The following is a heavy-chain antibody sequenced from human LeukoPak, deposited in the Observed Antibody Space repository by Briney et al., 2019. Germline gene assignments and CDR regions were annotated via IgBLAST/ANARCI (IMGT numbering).Heavy chain of an antibody. D-gene: IGHD1-26*01. V-gene: IGHV4-61*08. Sequence: SETLSLTCTVSGGSVSSGDYYWSWIRQPPGKGLEWIGYIYYSGSTSYNPSLKSRVTISVDTSKNQFSLNPSSVTAADTAVYYCARDLSGSRDHFDYWGQGTLVTVSS. CDR3: ARDLSGSRDHFDY. J-gene: IGHJ4*02. CDR1: GGSVSSGDYY. CDR2: IYYSGST.